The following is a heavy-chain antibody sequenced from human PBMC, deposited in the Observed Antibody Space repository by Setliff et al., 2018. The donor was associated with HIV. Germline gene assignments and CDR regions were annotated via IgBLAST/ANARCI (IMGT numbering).Heavy chain of an antibody. J-gene: IGHJ4*02. V-gene: IGHV4-39*07. Sequence: SETLSLTCSVSGGSSIANTFASTWIRQSPGKGLEYIGDVSYSGATMYTNYNPSLESRVTVSEDTSRHQFSLKLSSVTADDTGIYYCARGPPFAYWGQGLLVTVSS. CDR3: ARGPPFAY. CDR2: VSYSGAT. CDR1: GGSSIANTFA.